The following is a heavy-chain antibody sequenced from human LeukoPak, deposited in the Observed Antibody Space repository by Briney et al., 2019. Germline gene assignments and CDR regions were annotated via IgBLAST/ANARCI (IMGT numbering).Heavy chain of an antibody. Sequence: GGSLRLSYAASGFPFSSYAMSWIRKAPGEGLEWLSAISPTTGTTFYADSVKGRFTISRDNSENTLFLQMNSLRAEDTAVYYCATKPSNGDRYFDYWGQGALVTVSS. D-gene: IGHD4-17*01. V-gene: IGHV3-23*01. J-gene: IGHJ4*02. CDR3: ATKPSNGDRYFDY. CDR1: GFPFSSYA. CDR2: ISPTTGTT.